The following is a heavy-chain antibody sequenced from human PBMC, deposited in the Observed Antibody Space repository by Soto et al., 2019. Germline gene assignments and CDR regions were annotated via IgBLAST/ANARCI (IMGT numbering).Heavy chain of an antibody. CDR3: ARGYCSSTSCFFDY. D-gene: IGHD2-2*01. Sequence: SETLSLTCAVYGGSFSGYYWSWIRQPPGKGLEWIGEINHSGSTNYNPSLKSRVTISVDTSKNQFSLKLGSVTAADTAVYYCARGYCSSTSCFFDYWGQGTLVTVSS. V-gene: IGHV4-34*01. CDR2: INHSGST. CDR1: GGSFSGYY. J-gene: IGHJ4*02.